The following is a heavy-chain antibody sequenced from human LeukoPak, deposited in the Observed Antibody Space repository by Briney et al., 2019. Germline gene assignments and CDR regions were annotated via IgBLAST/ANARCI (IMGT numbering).Heavy chain of an antibody. CDR3: ARGRGYSYGKHFDC. D-gene: IGHD5-12*01. V-gene: IGHV4-59*01. Sequence: SETLSLTCSVSDGSINSYYWNWIRRPPGKGLEWIGYIYYNGNTNYSPSLKSRVTMSVDTSKNLFSLKVSSVTAADSAVYYCARGRGYSYGKHFDCWGQGILVTVSS. CDR1: DGSINSYY. CDR2: IYYNGNT. J-gene: IGHJ4*02.